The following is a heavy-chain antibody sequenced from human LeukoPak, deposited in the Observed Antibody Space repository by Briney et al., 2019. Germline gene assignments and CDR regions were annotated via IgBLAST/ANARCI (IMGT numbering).Heavy chain of an antibody. Sequence: PSETLSLTCTVSGGSISSYYWSWIRQPPGKGLEWIGYIYYSGSTDYSPSLKSRVTISVDTSKNQFSLKLSSVTAADTAVYYCARTSYYYDSSGYSIPLYYFGYWGQGTLVTVSS. V-gene: IGHV4-59*01. CDR2: IYYSGST. D-gene: IGHD3-22*01. CDR1: GGSISSYY. J-gene: IGHJ4*02. CDR3: ARTSYYYDSSGYSIPLYYFGY.